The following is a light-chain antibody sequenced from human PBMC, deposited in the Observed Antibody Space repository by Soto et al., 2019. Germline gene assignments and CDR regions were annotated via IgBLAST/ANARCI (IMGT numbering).Light chain of an antibody. CDR3: QQYNNYSPYT. CDR2: DDS. V-gene: IGKV1-5*01. CDR1: QSISSW. J-gene: IGKJ2*01. Sequence: DIQMTQSPSTLSASVGDRVTITCRASQSISSWLAWYQQKPGKAPKLLIYDDSSLDSGVPSRFSGSGSGTEFSLTISSLQPDDFATYYCQQYNNYSPYTFGQGTKLEIK.